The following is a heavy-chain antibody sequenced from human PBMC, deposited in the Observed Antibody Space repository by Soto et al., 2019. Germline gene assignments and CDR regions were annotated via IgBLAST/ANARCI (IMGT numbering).Heavy chain of an antibody. Sequence: PSETLSLTCTVSGGSISSDYWSWIRQTPGTGLEWIGRISISENTHCNPSLRSRVSMSLDTSKHQLSLNLSSVTAADTAVYYCARGVGRSSWTSFDSWGQGTLVTV. CDR3: ARGVGRSSWTSFDS. D-gene: IGHD6-13*01. CDR1: GGSISSDY. J-gene: IGHJ4*02. CDR2: ISISENT. V-gene: IGHV4-4*07.